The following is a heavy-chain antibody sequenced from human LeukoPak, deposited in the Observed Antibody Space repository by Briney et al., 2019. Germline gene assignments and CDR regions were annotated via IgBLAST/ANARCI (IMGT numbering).Heavy chain of an antibody. Sequence: ASVNVSCKASGYTFTGYFMHWVRPAPGQGLECMGWINPTSGDTNYAQKFQGRVTVTMDTSISTVYMELTRLTPDDTAVYYCARADHGARSNGFYTLDYWGQGTLVTVSS. CDR2: INPTSGDT. J-gene: IGHJ4*02. CDR1: GYTFTGYF. CDR3: ARADHGARSNGFYTLDY. V-gene: IGHV1-2*02. D-gene: IGHD2-2*02.